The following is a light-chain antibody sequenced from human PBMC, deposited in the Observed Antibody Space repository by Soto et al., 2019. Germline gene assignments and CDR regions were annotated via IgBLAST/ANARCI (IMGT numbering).Light chain of an antibody. J-gene: IGKJ2*01. CDR3: QQYHTYYT. CDR2: DAG. Sequence: DIHMTQSPSTLSASVGDRVTITCRASQSISRFLAWYQQKPGKAPKALIFDAGNLQSGVPPRFSGSGSGTEFTLTISGLQPDDFASYYCQQYHTYYTFGQGTRVESK. CDR1: QSISRF. V-gene: IGKV1-5*01.